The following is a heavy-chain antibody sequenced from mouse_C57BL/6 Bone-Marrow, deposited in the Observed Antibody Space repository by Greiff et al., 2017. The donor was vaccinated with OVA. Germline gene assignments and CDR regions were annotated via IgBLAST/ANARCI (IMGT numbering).Heavy chain of an antibody. CDR1: GYTFTDYY. CDR2: INPNNGGT. J-gene: IGHJ3*01. Sequence: VQLQQSGPELVKPGASVKISCKASGYTFTDYYMNWVKQSPGKSLEWIGDINPNNGGTSYNQKFKGKATLTVDKSSSTAYMELRSLTSEDSAVYYCARSDYYGYDPFFAYWGQGTLVTVSA. D-gene: IGHD2-2*01. V-gene: IGHV1-26*01. CDR3: ARSDYYGYDPFFAY.